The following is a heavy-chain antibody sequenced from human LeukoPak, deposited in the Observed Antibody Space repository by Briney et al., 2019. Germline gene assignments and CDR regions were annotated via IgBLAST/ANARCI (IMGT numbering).Heavy chain of an antibody. CDR2: IFHTGST. J-gene: IGHJ4*02. CDR1: GGSFRTYY. CDR3: ARDADYGGNPYFDY. D-gene: IGHD4-23*01. V-gene: IGHV4-59*01. Sequence: SETLSLTCTVSGGSFRTYYWTWIRQPPGKGLEWIGFIFHTGSTNYTPSLKSRITMSVESSKNQFSLKVTSVTAADTAVYYCARDADYGGNPYFDYWGQGTLVTVSS.